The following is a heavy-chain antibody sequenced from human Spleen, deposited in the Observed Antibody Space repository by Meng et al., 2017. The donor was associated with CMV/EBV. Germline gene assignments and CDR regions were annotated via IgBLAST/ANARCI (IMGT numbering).Heavy chain of an antibody. Sequence: GESLKISCAASGFTFSDYYMSWIRQAPGKGLEWVGRIKSKTDGGTTDYAAPVKGRFTISRDDSKNTLYLQMNSLKTEDTAVYYCTTQYNWNYGDYWGQGTLVTVSS. CDR3: TTQYNWNYGDY. CDR1: GFTFSDYY. CDR2: IKSKTDGGTT. V-gene: IGHV3-15*01. D-gene: IGHD1-7*01. J-gene: IGHJ4*02.